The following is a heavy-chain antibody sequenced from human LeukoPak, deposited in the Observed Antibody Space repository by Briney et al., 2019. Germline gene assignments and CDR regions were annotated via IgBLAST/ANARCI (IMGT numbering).Heavy chain of an antibody. CDR2: IIRICGTA. CDR3: LVPTTVTTGLREY. Sequence: ASVKVSCKASGGTFSSYAISWVRQAPGQGLEWMGGIIRICGTANYAQKFRGRVTITTDESTSTAYMELSSLRSEDTAVYYCLVPTTVTTGLREYWGQGTLVTVSS. V-gene: IGHV1-69*05. CDR1: GGTFSSYA. J-gene: IGHJ4*02. D-gene: IGHD4-17*01.